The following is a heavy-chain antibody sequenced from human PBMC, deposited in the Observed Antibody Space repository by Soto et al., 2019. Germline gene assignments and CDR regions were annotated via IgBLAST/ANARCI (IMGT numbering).Heavy chain of an antibody. J-gene: IGHJ6*02. Sequence: HPGGSLRLSCAASGFTFSHYVLSWVRQAPGGGLELVSSISGSGSSVYLADSVRGRFAMSRDLPTNTVSLQMNSLTVEDTAIYYCAKVRASYLSASYFYCGLEVWGQGTRVAVSS. CDR2: ISGSGSSV. CDR1: GFTFSHYV. D-gene: IGHD2-21*01. CDR3: AKVRASYLSASYFYCGLEV. V-gene: IGHV3-23*01.